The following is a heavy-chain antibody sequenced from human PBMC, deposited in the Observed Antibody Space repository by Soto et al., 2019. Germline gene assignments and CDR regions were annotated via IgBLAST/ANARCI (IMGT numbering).Heavy chain of an antibody. J-gene: IGHJ4*02. Sequence: ASVKVSCKASGYTFTGYYMHWVRQAPGQGLEWMGWINPNSGGTNYAQKFQGRVTMTRDTSISTAYMELSRLRSDDTAVYYCARDYCTTGVCYVDYWGQGTLVTVSS. CDR2: INPNSGGT. CDR3: ARDYCTTGVCYVDY. CDR1: GYTFTGYY. V-gene: IGHV1-2*02. D-gene: IGHD2-8*01.